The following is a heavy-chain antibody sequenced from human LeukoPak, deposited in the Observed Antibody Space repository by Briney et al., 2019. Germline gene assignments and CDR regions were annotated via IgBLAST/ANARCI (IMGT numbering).Heavy chain of an antibody. V-gene: IGHV3-9*01. CDR2: ISWNSGSI. J-gene: IGHJ3*02. CDR1: GFTFDDYA. D-gene: IGHD2-21*02. Sequence: GGSLRLSCAASGFTFDDYAMHWVRQAPGKGLEWVSGISWNSGSIGYADSVKGRFTISRDNAKNSLYLQMNSLRAEDTALYYCAKDISVVTNAFDIWGQGTVVTVSS. CDR3: AKDISVVTNAFDI.